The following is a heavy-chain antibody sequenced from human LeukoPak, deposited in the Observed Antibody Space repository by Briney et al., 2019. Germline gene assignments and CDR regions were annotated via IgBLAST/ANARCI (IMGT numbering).Heavy chain of an antibody. CDR1: GGTFSSYA. J-gene: IGHJ4*02. CDR3: ARDSTVVTPLDY. V-gene: IGHV1-69*13. Sequence: SVKVSCKASGGTFSSYAISWVRQAPGQGLEWMGGIIPIFGTANYAQKFQGRVAITADESTSTAYMELSSLRSEDTAVYYCARDSTVVTPLDYWGQGTLVTVSS. CDR2: IIPIFGTA. D-gene: IGHD4-23*01.